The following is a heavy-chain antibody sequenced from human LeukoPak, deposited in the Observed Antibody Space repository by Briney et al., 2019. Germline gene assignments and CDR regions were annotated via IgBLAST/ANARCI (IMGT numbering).Heavy chain of an antibody. J-gene: IGHJ4*02. V-gene: IGHV1-46*01. CDR1: GYTFTSYY. CDR2: INPSGGST. Sequence: ASVKVSCKASGYTFTSYYMHWVRQAPGQGLEWMGIINPSGGSTSYAQKFRGRVTMTRDMSTSTVYMELSSLRSEDTAVYYCARDYIAVVTAFDYWGQGTLVTVSS. D-gene: IGHD2-21*02. CDR3: ARDYIAVVTAFDY.